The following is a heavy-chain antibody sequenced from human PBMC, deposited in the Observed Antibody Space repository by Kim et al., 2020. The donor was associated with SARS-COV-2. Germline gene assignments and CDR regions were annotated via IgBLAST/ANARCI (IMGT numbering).Heavy chain of an antibody. V-gene: IGHV6-1*01. CDR3: ARGRVFSFDY. CDR1: GDRVSSTSVA. J-gene: IGHJ4*02. D-gene: IGHD3-10*01. Sequence: SQTLSLTCAISGDRVSSTSVAWNWIRQSPSRGLEWLGRTYYRSRWYNDYAVSVESRMTVNADTSKNQFSLQLNSVTPEDTAVYYCARGRVFSFDYWGQGTLVTVSS. CDR2: TYYRSRWYN.